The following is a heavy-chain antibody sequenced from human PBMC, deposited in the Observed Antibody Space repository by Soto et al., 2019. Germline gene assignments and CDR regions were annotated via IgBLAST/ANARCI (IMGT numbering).Heavy chain of an antibody. CDR3: ARISQYAYDFDY. J-gene: IGHJ4*02. Sequence: QVTLKESGPVLVKPTETLTLTCTVSGFSLSNAMVGVSWIRQSPGKALEWLAHILSSGEKSYRTSLKSRVTISKDTSRSQVGLTMTRMDPVDTATYYCARISQYAYDFDYWGQGTLVTVSS. V-gene: IGHV2-26*01. CDR2: ILSSGEK. CDR1: GFSLSNAMVG. D-gene: IGHD2-2*01.